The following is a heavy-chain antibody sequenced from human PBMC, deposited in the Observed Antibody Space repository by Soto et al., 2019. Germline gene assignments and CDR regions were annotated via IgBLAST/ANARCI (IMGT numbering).Heavy chain of an antibody. CDR1: GFTFDDYA. CDR3: AKGFLPYYYYYMDV. V-gene: IGHV3-9*01. J-gene: IGHJ6*03. Sequence: EVQLVESGGGLVQPSRSLRLSCAASGFTFDDYAMHWVRQAPGKGLEWVSGISWNSGSIGYADSVKGRFTISRDNAKNSLYLQMNSLRAEDTALYYCAKGFLPYYYYYMDVWGKGTTVTVSS. CDR2: ISWNSGSI. D-gene: IGHD3-3*01.